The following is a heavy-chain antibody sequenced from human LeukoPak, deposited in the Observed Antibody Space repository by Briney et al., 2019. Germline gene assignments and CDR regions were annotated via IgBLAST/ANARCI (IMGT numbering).Heavy chain of an antibody. J-gene: IGHJ3*02. V-gene: IGHV3-48*01. Sequence: GGSLRLSCAASGFTFSSYSMNWVRQAPGKGLEWVSYISSSSSTIYYADSVKGRFTISRDNAKNSLYLQMNSLRAEDTAVYYCARDRGDGYERSHSAFDIWGQGTMVTVSS. CDR2: ISSSSSTI. CDR3: ARDRGDGYERSHSAFDI. CDR1: GFTFSSYS. D-gene: IGHD5-24*01.